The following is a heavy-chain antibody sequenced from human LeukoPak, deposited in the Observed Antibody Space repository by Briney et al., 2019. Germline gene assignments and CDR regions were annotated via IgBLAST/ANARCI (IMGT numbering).Heavy chain of an antibody. J-gene: IGHJ6*02. CDR3: AREYDTLDYYYGMDV. CDR1: GFTFSSYG. CDR2: IWYDGSNK. Sequence: GRSLRLSCAASGFTFSSYGMHWVRQAPGKGLEWVAVIWYDGSNKYYADSVKGRFTISRDNSKNTLYLQMNSLRAEDTAVYYCAREYDTLDYYYGMDVWGQGTTVTVSS. V-gene: IGHV3-33*01. D-gene: IGHD3-22*01.